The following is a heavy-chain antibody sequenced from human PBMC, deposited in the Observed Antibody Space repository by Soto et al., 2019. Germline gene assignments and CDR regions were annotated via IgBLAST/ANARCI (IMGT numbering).Heavy chain of an antibody. CDR2: ISAYNGNT. Sequence: QVQLVQSGAEVKKPGASVKVSCKASGYTFTSYGISWVRQAPGQGLEWMGWISAYNGNTNYAQKLQGRVTMTTDTSTRTAYRELRSLRSDDTAVYYCARDSEMGYYGSGIWGYYCYGMDVWGQGTTVTVSS. CDR3: ARDSEMGYYGSGIWGYYCYGMDV. D-gene: IGHD3-10*01. CDR1: GYTFTSYG. J-gene: IGHJ6*02. V-gene: IGHV1-18*04.